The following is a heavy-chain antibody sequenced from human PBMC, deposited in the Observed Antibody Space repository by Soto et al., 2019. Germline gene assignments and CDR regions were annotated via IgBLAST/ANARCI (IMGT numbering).Heavy chain of an antibody. D-gene: IGHD3-22*01. CDR2: ISSSSSYT. CDR1: GFTFSDYY. J-gene: IGHJ4*02. V-gene: IGHV3-11*06. Sequence: GSLRLSCAASGFTFSDYYMSWIRQAPGKGLEWVSYISSSSSYTNYADYVKGRFTISRDNAKNSLYLQMKSLRAEDTAVYYCARGGDYHYDRSGYYQIEGFCDYWGQGTLVTVSS. CDR3: ARGGDYHYDRSGYYQIEGFCDY.